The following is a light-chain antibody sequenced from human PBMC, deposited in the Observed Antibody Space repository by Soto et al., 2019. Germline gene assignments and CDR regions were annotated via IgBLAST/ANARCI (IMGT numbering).Light chain of an antibody. CDR2: AAS. CDR3: QQYDNLPLT. J-gene: IGKJ4*01. V-gene: IGKV1-8*01. CDR1: QGISSY. Sequence: AIRMTQSPSSLSASTGDRVTITCRASQGISSYLAWYQQKPGKAPKLLIYAASTLQSGVPSRFSGSGSGTDFTFTINSLQPEDIATYYCQQYDNLPLTFGGGTKVDI.